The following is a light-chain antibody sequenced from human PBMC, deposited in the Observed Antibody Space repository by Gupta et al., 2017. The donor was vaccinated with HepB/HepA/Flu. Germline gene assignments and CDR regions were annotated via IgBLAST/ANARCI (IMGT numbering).Light chain of an antibody. Sequence: SYEVTQPPSVSVSPGQTDSTSCSGNKLGDKYVYWYQQKSGQSPVMVIYQYTKRPSGIPERFSGSNSGNTATLTISGTQAMDEADYYCQAWDTGTVVFGGGTKLTVL. CDR3: QAWDTGTVV. CDR1: KLGDKY. CDR2: QYT. V-gene: IGLV3-1*01. J-gene: IGLJ2*01.